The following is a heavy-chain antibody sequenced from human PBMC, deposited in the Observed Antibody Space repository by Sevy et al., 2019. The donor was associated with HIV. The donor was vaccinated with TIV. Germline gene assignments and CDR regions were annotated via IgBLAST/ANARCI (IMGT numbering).Heavy chain of an antibody. D-gene: IGHD5-18*01. J-gene: IGHJ4*02. Sequence: GGSLRLSCAASGFTFSGSAMHWVRQASGKGLEWVGRIRSKANSYATAYAASVKGRFTISRDDSKNTGYLQMNSLKTEDTAVYYCTRAGRDTAMVMVDYWGQGTLVTVSS. V-gene: IGHV3-73*01. CDR3: TRAGRDTAMVMVDY. CDR1: GFTFSGSA. CDR2: IRSKANSYAT.